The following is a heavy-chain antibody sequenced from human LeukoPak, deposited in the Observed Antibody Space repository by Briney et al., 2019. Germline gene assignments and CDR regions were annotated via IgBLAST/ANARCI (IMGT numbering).Heavy chain of an antibody. CDR2: IIPIFGTA. CDR3: ARQAEDFWSGYYSVSSRDYYYYYMDV. D-gene: IGHD3-3*01. CDR1: GGTFSSYA. Sequence: SVKVSCKASGGTFSSYAISWVRQAPGQGLEWMGGIIPIFGTANYTQRLQGRVTIIADKSTSTAYMELSSLRSEDTAVYYCARQAEDFWSGYYSVSSRDYYYYYMDVWGKGTTVTVSS. V-gene: IGHV1-69*06. J-gene: IGHJ6*03.